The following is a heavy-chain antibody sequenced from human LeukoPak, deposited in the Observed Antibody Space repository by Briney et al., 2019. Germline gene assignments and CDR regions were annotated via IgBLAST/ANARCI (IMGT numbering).Heavy chain of an antibody. J-gene: IGHJ4*02. CDR1: GYTFTSYD. Sequence: GASVKVSCKASGYTFTSYDINWVRQATGQGLEWMGWMNPNSGYTGYAQKFQGRVTMTRNTSISTAYMELSSLRSEDTAVYYCAREMATKAYVIDYWGQGTLVTVSS. CDR3: AREMATKAYVIDY. CDR2: MNPNSGYT. V-gene: IGHV1-8*01. D-gene: IGHD5-24*01.